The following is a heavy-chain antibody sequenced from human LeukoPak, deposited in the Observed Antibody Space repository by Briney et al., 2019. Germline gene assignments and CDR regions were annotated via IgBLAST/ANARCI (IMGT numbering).Heavy chain of an antibody. D-gene: IGHD3-10*01. Sequence: SETLSLTCTVSGGSISSYYWSWIRQPPGKGLEWIGYIYYSGSTNYNPSLKSRVTISVDTSKNQISLKLSSVTAADTAVYHCARGGSGTYLSHLRFDYWGQGTLVTVSS. V-gene: IGHV4-59*01. CDR2: IYYSGST. CDR1: GGSISSYY. CDR3: ARGGSGTYLSHLRFDY. J-gene: IGHJ4*02.